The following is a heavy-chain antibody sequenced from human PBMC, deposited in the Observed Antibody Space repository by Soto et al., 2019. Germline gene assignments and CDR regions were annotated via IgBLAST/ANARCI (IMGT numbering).Heavy chain of an antibody. J-gene: IGHJ4*02. Sequence: GGSLRLSCAASGFTFSSYGMHWVRQAPGKGLEWVAVIWYDGSNKYYADSVKGRFTISRDNSKNTLYLQMNSLRAEDTAVYYCARDQSQSGPGYGDYDPPFGLDYWGQGTLVTVSS. D-gene: IGHD4-17*01. CDR3: ARDQSQSGPGYGDYDPPFGLDY. V-gene: IGHV3-33*01. CDR2: IWYDGSNK. CDR1: GFTFSSYG.